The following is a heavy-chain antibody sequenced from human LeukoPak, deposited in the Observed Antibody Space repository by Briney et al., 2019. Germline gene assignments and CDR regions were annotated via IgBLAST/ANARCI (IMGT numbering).Heavy chain of an antibody. CDR3: ARGLATFPLPNY. J-gene: IGHJ4*02. Sequence: PGGSLRLSCAASGFTFDDFAMHWVRQAPGKGLEWVSGISWNSAGIAYADSVKGRFTISRDNAKNSLYLQMNSLRGEDTAVYYCARGLATFPLPNYWGQGTLVTVSS. V-gene: IGHV3-9*01. D-gene: IGHD3-16*01. CDR2: ISWNSAGI. CDR1: GFTFDDFA.